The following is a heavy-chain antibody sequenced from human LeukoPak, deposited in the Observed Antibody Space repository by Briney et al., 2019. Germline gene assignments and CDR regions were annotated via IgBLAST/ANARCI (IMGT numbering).Heavy chain of an antibody. CDR3: ARGGPMVRGVIKNYYYMDV. J-gene: IGHJ6*03. CDR2: ISSSSSTI. V-gene: IGHV3-48*01. CDR1: GFTFSSYS. Sequence: GGSLRLSCAASGFTFSSYSMNWVRQAPGKGLEWVSYISSSSSTIYYADSVKGRFTISRDNAKNSLYLQMNSLRAEDTAVYYCARGGPMVRGVIKNYYYMDVWGKGTTVTVSS. D-gene: IGHD3-10*01.